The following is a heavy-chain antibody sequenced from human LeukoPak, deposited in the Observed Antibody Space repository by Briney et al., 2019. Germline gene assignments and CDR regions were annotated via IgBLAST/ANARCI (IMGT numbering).Heavy chain of an antibody. Sequence: SQTLSLTCTVSGGSISSRGYYWSWIRQHPGKGLEWIGYIYYSGSTYYNPSLKSRVTISVDTSKHQFSLKLSSVTAADTAVYYCARAAGDYDILTGYPYWYFDLWGRGTLVTVSS. D-gene: IGHD3-9*01. V-gene: IGHV4-31*03. CDR1: GGSISSRGYY. CDR3: ARAAGDYDILTGYPYWYFDL. J-gene: IGHJ2*01. CDR2: IYYSGST.